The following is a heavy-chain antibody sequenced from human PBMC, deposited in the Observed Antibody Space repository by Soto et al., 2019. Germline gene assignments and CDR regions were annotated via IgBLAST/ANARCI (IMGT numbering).Heavy chain of an antibody. CDR1: GFSLTSSGVG. Sequence: QITLKESGPTLVKPTQTLTVTCTFSGFSLTSSGVGVGWIRQPPGKAREWVALIYWDDDIRYSPSLKSRLNITKDTSKDQVGLKMTNMDPVDTATYCCARSYYGFQGRPIRWFDLWGQGIQVTVYS. CDR2: IYWDDDI. D-gene: IGHD3-3*01. V-gene: IGHV2-5*02. J-gene: IGHJ5*02. CDR3: ARSYYGFQGRPIRWFDL.